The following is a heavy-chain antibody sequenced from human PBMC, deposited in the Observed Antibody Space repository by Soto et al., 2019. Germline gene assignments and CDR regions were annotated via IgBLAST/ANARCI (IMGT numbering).Heavy chain of an antibody. D-gene: IGHD2-2*01. J-gene: IGHJ6*03. CDR3: AKDGGLPAALNYYYYMDV. Sequence: GGSLRLSCAASGFTFSSYAMSWVRQAPGKGLEWVSAISGSGGSTYYADSVKGRFTISRDNSKNTLYLQMNSLRAEDTAVYSCAKDGGLPAALNYYYYMDVWGKGTTVTVSS. CDR2: ISGSGGST. CDR1: GFTFSSYA. V-gene: IGHV3-23*01.